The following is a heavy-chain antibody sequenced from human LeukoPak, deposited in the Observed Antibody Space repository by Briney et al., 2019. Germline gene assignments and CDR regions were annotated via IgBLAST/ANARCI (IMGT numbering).Heavy chain of an antibody. V-gene: IGHV3-53*01. D-gene: IGHD6-19*01. J-gene: IGHJ2*01. CDR1: GFNVNSNY. CDR2: IYSGGST. CDR3: ASDRADSSGWFNYWYFAL. Sequence: GGSLRLSCAASGFNVNSNYMNWVRQAPGKGLEWVSAIYSGGSTYYADSVKGRFTISRDNSKNTLYLQMNSLRTEDTAVYYCASDRADSSGWFNYWYFALWGRGTLVTVSS.